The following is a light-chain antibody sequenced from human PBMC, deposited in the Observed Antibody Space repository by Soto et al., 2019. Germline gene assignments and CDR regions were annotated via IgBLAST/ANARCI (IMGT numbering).Light chain of an antibody. Sequence: EVVLPQSPATLSVSPGVGATLSCRASQSVNVLLAWYQQKPGQAPRLLIYRASTRATGVPARFSGSGSETEFTLTISTLQSEDFAVYYCQQYNNWPITFGQGTRLEIK. CDR2: RAS. CDR3: QQYNNWPIT. J-gene: IGKJ5*01. V-gene: IGKV3-15*01. CDR1: QSVNVL.